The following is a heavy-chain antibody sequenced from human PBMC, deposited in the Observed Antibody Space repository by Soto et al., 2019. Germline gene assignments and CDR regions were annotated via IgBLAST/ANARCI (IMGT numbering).Heavy chain of an antibody. Sequence: SETLSLTCAVSGGSISSGGYSWSWIRQPPGKGLEWIGYIYHSGSTYYNPSLKSRVTISVDRSKNQFSLKLSSVTAADTAVYYCARANLTYCGGDCYSSYFDYWGQGTLVTVSS. J-gene: IGHJ4*02. D-gene: IGHD2-21*02. V-gene: IGHV4-30-2*01. CDR1: GGSISSGGYS. CDR2: IYHSGST. CDR3: ARANLTYCGGDCYSSYFDY.